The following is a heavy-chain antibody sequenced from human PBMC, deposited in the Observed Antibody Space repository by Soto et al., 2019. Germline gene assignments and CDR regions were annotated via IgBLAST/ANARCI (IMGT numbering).Heavy chain of an antibody. V-gene: IGHV3-48*02. CDR1: GFIFSSFS. CDR2: IGSSTSSI. D-gene: IGHD6-13*01. J-gene: IGHJ4*02. Sequence: EVQLVESGGGLVQPGGSLRLSCAASGFIFSSFSMNWVRQAPGKGLECKGLEWLSYIGSSTSSIYYADSVKGRFTISRDNAKNSLYLQMNSLRDEDTAVYYCARDRGSGWYDYWGQGTLVIVSS. CDR3: ARDRGSGWYDY.